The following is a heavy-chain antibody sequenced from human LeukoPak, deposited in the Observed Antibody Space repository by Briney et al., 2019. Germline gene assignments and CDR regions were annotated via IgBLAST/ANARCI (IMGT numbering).Heavy chain of an antibody. Sequence: PGGSLRLSCAASGFTFSVYWLSWVRQAPGKGLEWVANINKDGSEKYYVDSVRGRFSISRDNAKNSLYLQMNSLRAEDTAVYYCARVNPTSSGFYAYWGQGTPVTVSS. V-gene: IGHV3-7*02. D-gene: IGHD3-22*01. J-gene: IGHJ4*02. CDR3: ARVNPTSSGFYAY. CDR2: INKDGSEK. CDR1: GFTFSVYW.